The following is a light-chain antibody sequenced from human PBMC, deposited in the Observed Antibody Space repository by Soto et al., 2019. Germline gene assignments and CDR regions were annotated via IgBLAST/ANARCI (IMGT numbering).Light chain of an antibody. Sequence: IVLTQSPGTLSLSPGERATLSCRASPSVSSSYLAWYQQKPGPAPRLLIYGASSRATVIPDRYIGSGSRKAYNLTISRQEPEDVAVHYCQQYGSSPRTFGQGLKVDI. V-gene: IGKV3-20*01. CDR2: GAS. CDR3: QQYGSSPRT. CDR1: PSVSSSY. J-gene: IGKJ1*01.